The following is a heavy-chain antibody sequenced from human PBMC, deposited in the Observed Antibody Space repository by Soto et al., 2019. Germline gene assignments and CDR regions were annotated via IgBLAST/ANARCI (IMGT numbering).Heavy chain of an antibody. J-gene: IGHJ4*02. V-gene: IGHV3-48*01. CDR3: AREGWLRGLCEY. CDR1: GFTFSSYS. D-gene: IGHD5-12*01. Sequence: EVQLVESGGGLVQPGGSLRLSCAASGFTFSSYSMNWVRQAPGKGLEWVSYISSSSSTTYYADSVKGRFTISRDSAKNSRYLQMNSLGAGDTAVYYCAREGWLRGLCEYWGRGTLVTVSS. CDR2: ISSSSSTT.